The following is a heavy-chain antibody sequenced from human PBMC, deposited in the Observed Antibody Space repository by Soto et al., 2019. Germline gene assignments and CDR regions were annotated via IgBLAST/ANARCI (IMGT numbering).Heavy chain of an antibody. D-gene: IGHD4-17*01. CDR1: GFAFSSHY. CDR2: IKQDEREK. Sequence: EVKLVESGGGLVQPGGSLRLSCAASGFAFSSHYMSWVRQAPGKGLEWVANIKQDEREKYYLDSVKGRFTISRDDAKNSLYLQMNSLRVDDTAVYYCAREKRANGYFDYWGQGTLVTVSS. CDR3: AREKRANGYFDY. V-gene: IGHV3-7*01. J-gene: IGHJ4*02.